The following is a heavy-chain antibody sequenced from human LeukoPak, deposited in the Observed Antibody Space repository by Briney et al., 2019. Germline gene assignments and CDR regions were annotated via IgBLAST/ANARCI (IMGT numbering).Heavy chain of an antibody. Sequence: ATVKVSCKASGYTFTGYYMHWVRQAPGQGPEWMGWINPNSGGTNYAQKFQGRVTMTRDTSISTAYMELSRLRSDDTAVYYCARDPNTYYYDSSGPARDYWGQGTLVTVSS. V-gene: IGHV1-2*02. J-gene: IGHJ4*02. CDR3: ARDPNTYYYDSSGPARDY. D-gene: IGHD3-22*01. CDR1: GYTFTGYY. CDR2: INPNSGGT.